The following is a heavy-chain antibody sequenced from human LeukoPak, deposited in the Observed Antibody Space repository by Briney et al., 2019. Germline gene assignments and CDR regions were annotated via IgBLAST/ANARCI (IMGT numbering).Heavy chain of an antibody. CDR3: AKAEGGSYDFWSGPYFDY. Sequence: GGSLRLSCAASGFTFSSYAMNWVRQAPAKGLEWVSVISDRGGSTYYADSVKGRFIISRDNSKNTLYLQMNSLRAEDTAVYYCAKAEGGSYDFWSGPYFDYWGQGALVTVSS. D-gene: IGHD3-3*01. V-gene: IGHV3-23*01. J-gene: IGHJ4*02. CDR1: GFTFSSYA. CDR2: ISDRGGST.